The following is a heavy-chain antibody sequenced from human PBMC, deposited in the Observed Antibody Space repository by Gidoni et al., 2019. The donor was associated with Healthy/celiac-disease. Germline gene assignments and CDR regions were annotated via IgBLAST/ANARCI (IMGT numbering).Heavy chain of an antibody. Sequence: QVQLVQSGTQVKKPGSSVQVSCKASGGTFSSYTISWVRQAPGQGLEWMGRIIPILGIAKYAQKFQGRVTITADKSTSTAYMELSSLRSEDTAVYYCARDRCSGGSCSPFDYWGQGTLVTVSS. CDR1: GGTFSSYT. J-gene: IGHJ4*02. D-gene: IGHD2-15*01. CDR2: IIPILGIA. V-gene: IGHV1-69*08. CDR3: ARDRCSGGSCSPFDY.